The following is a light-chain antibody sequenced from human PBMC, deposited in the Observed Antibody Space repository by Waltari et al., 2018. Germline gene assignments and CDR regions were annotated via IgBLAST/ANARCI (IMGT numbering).Light chain of an antibody. V-gene: IGKV2-30*01. J-gene: IGKJ2*01. CDR3: MQDTRWPYT. CDR2: KVS. CDR1: QSLVNSDVDSP. Sequence: EVVSTRSPLSLRVSLGEPASLSFTSRQSLVNSDVDSPLVWFHQRPGHSPRLLIYKVSNRASGVPDRFSGSGSGTDFTLTISRVEPEDVGVYYCMQDTRWPYTFGQGTKLEIK.